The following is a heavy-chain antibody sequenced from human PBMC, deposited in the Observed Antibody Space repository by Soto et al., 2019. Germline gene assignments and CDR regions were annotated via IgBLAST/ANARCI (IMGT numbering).Heavy chain of an antibody. CDR3: AKLLKG. V-gene: IGHV3-30*18. J-gene: IGHJ4*02. Sequence: GGSHRLSCAASGLHFRSYGMHWVRQAPGKGLEWVAVISYDGSNKYYADSVKGRFTISRDNSKNTLYLQMNSLRAEDTAVYYCAKLLKGWGQGTLVTVSS. CDR1: GLHFRSYG. CDR2: ISYDGSNK.